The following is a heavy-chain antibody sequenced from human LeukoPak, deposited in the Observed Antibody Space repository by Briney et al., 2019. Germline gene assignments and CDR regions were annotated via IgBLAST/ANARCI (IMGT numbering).Heavy chain of an antibody. J-gene: IGHJ4*02. Sequence: SQTLSLTCAISGDTVSGNSGAWIWIRQSPSRGLGWLGRTYYMSKWFHEYAVSVKGRIIISPDTANNQFSLHLSSVTADDTGVYYCARALERYYFDFWGQGTLFTVSS. CDR2: TYYMSKWFH. CDR1: GDTVSGNSGA. CDR3: ARALERYYFDF. V-gene: IGHV6-1*01. D-gene: IGHD1-1*01.